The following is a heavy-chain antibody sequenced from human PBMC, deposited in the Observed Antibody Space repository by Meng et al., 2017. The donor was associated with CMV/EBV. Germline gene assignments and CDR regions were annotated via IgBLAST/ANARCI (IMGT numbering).Heavy chain of an antibody. D-gene: IGHD1-26*01. V-gene: IGHV4-34*01. CDR1: GWSVSGYR. CDR2: VNHSGST. CDR3: ARVWDSGMDY. J-gene: IGHJ4*02. Sequence: QQWGAVRLEPAVSLSLPCAVDGWSVSGYRWSGSAHPPVKGQEWSGEVNHSGSTNYNPSLKNLVTISVDTAKNQFSLKLSSVTAADTAVYYCARVWDSGMDYWGQGTLVTVSS.